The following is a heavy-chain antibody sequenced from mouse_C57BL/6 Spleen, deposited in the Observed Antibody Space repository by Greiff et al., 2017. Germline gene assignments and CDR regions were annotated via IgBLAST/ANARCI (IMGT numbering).Heavy chain of an antibody. CDR1: GYTFTDHT. J-gene: IGHJ3*01. CDR3: ARLLYYSNYGFAY. V-gene: IGHV1-78*01. Sequence: VQLQESDAELVKPGASVKISCKVSGYTFTDHTIHWMKQRPEQGLEWIGYIYPRDGSTKYNEKFKGKATLTADKSSSTAYMQLNSLTSEDSAVYFCARLLYYSNYGFAYWGQGTLVTVSA. CDR2: IYPRDGST. D-gene: IGHD2-5*01.